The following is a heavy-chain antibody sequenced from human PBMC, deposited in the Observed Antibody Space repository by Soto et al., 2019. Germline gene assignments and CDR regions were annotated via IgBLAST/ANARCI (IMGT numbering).Heavy chain of an antibody. CDR3: ARIPLEQWLIYYFEN. CDR1: GYSFTNYW. J-gene: IGHJ4*02. CDR2: IYPGDSDT. Sequence: GESLKISCKGSGYSFTNYWIGWVRQMPGKGLEWMGIIYPGDSDTRYSPSFQGQVTISADKSISTAYLQWSSLKASDTAIYYCARIPLEQWLIYYFENWGQGTLVTVSS. D-gene: IGHD6-19*01. V-gene: IGHV5-51*01.